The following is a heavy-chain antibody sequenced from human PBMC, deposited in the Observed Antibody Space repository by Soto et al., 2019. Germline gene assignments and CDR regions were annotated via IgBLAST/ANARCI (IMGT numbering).Heavy chain of an antibody. CDR2: MYSGGTT. CDR1: GFTVSSDY. CDR3: VKGEYYYDSSGYYPFDY. J-gene: IGHJ4*02. Sequence: GGSLRLSCAASGFTVSSDYVSWVRQAPGKGLEWVSVMYSGGTTYYADSVKGRFTISRDNSKNTQYLQMSSLRADDTAVYYCVKGEYYYDSSGYYPFDYWGQGTLVTVSS. V-gene: IGHV3-66*01. D-gene: IGHD3-22*01.